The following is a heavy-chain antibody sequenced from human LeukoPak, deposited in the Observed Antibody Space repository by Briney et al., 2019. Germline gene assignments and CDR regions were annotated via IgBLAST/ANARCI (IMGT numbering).Heavy chain of an antibody. V-gene: IGHV1-18*04. D-gene: IGHD3-10*01. CDR1: GYTFTDYY. CDR2: ISAYNGNT. J-gene: IGHJ4*02. CDR3: ARDAPYGSGDGY. Sequence: ASVKVSCKASGYTFTDYYMHWVRQAPGQGLEWMGWISAYNGNTNYAQKLQGRVTMTTDTSTSTAYMELRSLRSDDTAVYYCARDAPYGSGDGYWGQGTLVTVSS.